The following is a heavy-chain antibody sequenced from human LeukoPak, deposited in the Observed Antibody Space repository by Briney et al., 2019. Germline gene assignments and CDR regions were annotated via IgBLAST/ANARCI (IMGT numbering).Heavy chain of an antibody. CDR1: GGSISSYY. V-gene: IGHV4-59*01. CDR3: ARGEDDPGPPGYYYYMDV. D-gene: IGHD3-3*01. Sequence: TSETLSLTCTVSGGSISSYYWSWIRQPPGKGLEWIGYIYYSGSTNYNPSPKSRVTISVDTSKNQFSLKLSSVIAANTAVYYCARGEDDPGPPGYYYYMDVWGKGTTVTVSS. J-gene: IGHJ6*03. CDR2: IYYSGST.